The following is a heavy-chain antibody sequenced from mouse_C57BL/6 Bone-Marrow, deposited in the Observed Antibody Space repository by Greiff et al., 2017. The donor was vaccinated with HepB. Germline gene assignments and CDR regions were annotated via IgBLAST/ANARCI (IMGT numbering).Heavy chain of an antibody. J-gene: IGHJ1*03. CDR2: INPGSGGT. CDR3: ARGLLWYPHWYFDV. CDR1: GYAFTNYL. D-gene: IGHD2-10*01. Sequence: VKLMESGAELVRPGTSVKVSCKASGYAFTNYLIEWVKQRPGQGLEWIGVINPGSGGTNYNEKFKGKATLTADKSSSTAYMQLSSLTSEDSAVYFCARGLLWYPHWYFDVWGTGTTVTVSS. V-gene: IGHV1-54*01.